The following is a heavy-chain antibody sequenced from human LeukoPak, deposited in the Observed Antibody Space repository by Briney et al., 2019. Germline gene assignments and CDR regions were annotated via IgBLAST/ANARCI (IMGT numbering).Heavy chain of an antibody. D-gene: IGHD3-10*01. J-gene: IGHJ6*03. Sequence: ASVSVSCKASGYTFTGYYMHWVRQAPGQGLEWMGWMNPNSGGTNYAQKCQGRVTMTRDTSISTAYMELSRLRSDDTAVYYCASGFGELLSIYYYYMDVWGKGTTVTVSS. CDR2: MNPNSGGT. CDR1: GYTFTGYY. CDR3: ASGFGELLSIYYYYMDV. V-gene: IGHV1-2*02.